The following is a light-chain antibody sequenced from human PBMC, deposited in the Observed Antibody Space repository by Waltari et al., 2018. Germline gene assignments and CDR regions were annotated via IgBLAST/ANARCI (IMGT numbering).Light chain of an antibody. CDR3: QQSRQWPRRT. Sequence: ETVMTQSPVTMSVSPGEGVTLSCTASESVGTDVARYRHKPGQPPRLLIYYANARATGVPARISGSGSGTDFTLTISSLEPEDFAFYYCQQSRQWPRRTFGQGTKLEI. V-gene: IGKV3D-15*01. CDR2: YAN. CDR1: ESVGTD. J-gene: IGKJ2*01.